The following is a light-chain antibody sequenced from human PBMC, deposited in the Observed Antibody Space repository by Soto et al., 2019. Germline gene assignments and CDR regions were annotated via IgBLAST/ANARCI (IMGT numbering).Light chain of an antibody. CDR2: EVS. Sequence: QSVLTQPASVSGSPGQSITISCTGTSSDVGGYNYVSWYQQHPGKAPKLMIYEVSNRPSGVSNRFSVSKSGNTASLTISGLQAEDEADYYCNSFTSSSTFVFGTGTKVTVL. J-gene: IGLJ1*01. CDR3: NSFTSSSTFV. V-gene: IGLV2-14*01. CDR1: SSDVGGYNY.